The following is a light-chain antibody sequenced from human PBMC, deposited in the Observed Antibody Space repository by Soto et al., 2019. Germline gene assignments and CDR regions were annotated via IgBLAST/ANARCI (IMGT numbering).Light chain of an antibody. V-gene: IGKV3-15*01. CDR1: QSVTSN. CDR3: QQYNNWPTT. J-gene: IGKJ1*01. CDR2: GAS. Sequence: EIVMTQSPATLSVSPGERANLSCRASQSVTSNLAWYQQKPGQAPSLVIYGASTRATGIPARFSGSGSGTEFTLTISSLQSEDFAVYYCQQYNNWPTTFGQGTKVEIK.